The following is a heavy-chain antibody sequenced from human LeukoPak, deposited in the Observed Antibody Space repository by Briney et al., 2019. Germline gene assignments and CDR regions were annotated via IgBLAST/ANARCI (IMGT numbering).Heavy chain of an antibody. CDR2: IYYSGST. CDR1: GGSISSGDYY. V-gene: IGHV4-30-4*01. CDR3: ARRANYDILTGYYWFDP. Sequence: PSQTLSLTCTVSGGSISSGDYYWSWIRQPPGKGLEWIGYIYYSGSTYYNPSLKSRVTISVDTSKNQFSLKLSSVTAADTAVYYCARRANYDILTGYYWFDPWGQGTLVTVSS. J-gene: IGHJ5*02. D-gene: IGHD3-9*01.